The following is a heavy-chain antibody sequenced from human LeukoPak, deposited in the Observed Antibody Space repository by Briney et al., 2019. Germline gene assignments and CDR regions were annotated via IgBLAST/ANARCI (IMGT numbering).Heavy chain of an antibody. CDR3: ARSCYYYDSSGYIDY. J-gene: IGHJ4*02. CDR1: GGSFSGYY. Sequence: SETLSLTCAVYGGSFSGYYWSWIRQPPGKGLEWIGEINHSGSTNYNPSLKSRVTISIDTSKNQFSLKLSSVTAADTAVYYCARSCYYYDSSGYIDYWGQGTLVTVSS. D-gene: IGHD3-22*01. V-gene: IGHV4-34*01. CDR2: INHSGST.